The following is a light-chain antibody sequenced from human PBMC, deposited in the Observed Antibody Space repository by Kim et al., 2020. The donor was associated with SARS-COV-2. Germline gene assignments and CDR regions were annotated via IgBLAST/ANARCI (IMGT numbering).Light chain of an antibody. V-gene: IGLV3-1*01. Sequence: SLSPGKTARFTCSGDQLGRKSTSWYHHKSGQSPVVVIYQDNKRPSGIPERFSCSSSGNTAPLTISGTQPMDEADYFCQTWDSTTVIFGGGTQLTVL. CDR2: QDN. J-gene: IGLJ2*01. CDR1: QLGRKS. CDR3: QTWDSTTVI.